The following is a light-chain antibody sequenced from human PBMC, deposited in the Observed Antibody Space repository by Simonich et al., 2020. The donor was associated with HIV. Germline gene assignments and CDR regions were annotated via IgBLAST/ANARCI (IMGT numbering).Light chain of an antibody. Sequence: DIVMTQSPDSLAVSLGERATINCKSSQSVLYSYNNQNYLAWYQQKPGQHPKLLIYWASTRESGVPDRFSGSGSGTDFTLTISSLQAEDVAVYYCQQYYITPPTFGQGTQVEIK. V-gene: IGKV4-1*01. J-gene: IGKJ1*01. CDR2: WAS. CDR3: QQYYITPPT. CDR1: QSVLYSYNNQNY.